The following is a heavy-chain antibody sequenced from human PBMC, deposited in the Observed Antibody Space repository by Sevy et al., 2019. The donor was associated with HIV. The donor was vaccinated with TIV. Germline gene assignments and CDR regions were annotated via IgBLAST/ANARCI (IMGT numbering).Heavy chain of an antibody. J-gene: IGHJ3*02. D-gene: IGHD3-22*01. CDR2: ISGSGGET. CDR1: QFTFSSYA. Sequence: GGSLRLSCAASQFTFSSYAMSWVRQAPGKGLEWVPSISGSGGETYYADSVKGRFTISRDKSKNTLYLQMNSLRAEDTAVYYCAKDMIVVVGEALDIWGQGTMVTVSS. CDR3: AKDMIVVVGEALDI. V-gene: IGHV3-23*01.